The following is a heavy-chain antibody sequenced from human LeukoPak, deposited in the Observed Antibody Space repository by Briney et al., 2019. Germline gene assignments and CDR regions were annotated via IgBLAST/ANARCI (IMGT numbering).Heavy chain of an antibody. CDR3: ARERDGGRFGEWVCDY. CDR1: GYTFTSYD. J-gene: IGHJ4*02. D-gene: IGHD3-10*01. CDR2: MNPNSGNT. V-gene: IGHV1-8*03. Sequence: ASVKVSCKASGYTFTSYDINWVRQATGQGLEWMGWMNPNSGNTGYPQKFQGRVTITRNTSISTAYMELSSLRSEDTAVYYCARERDGGRFGEWVCDYWGQGTLVTVSS.